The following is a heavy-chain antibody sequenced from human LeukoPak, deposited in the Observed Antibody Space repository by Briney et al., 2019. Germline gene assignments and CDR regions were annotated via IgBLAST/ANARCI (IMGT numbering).Heavy chain of an antibody. J-gene: IGHJ4*02. CDR1: GFTFSSYC. D-gene: IGHD2-2*01. CDR3: ARGYCSSSSCHDYYFDY. V-gene: IGHV3-74*01. CDR2: LNSDGSHT. Sequence: GGSLRLSCAASGFTFSSYCMHWVRHDPGKGLVWVSRLNSDGSHTTYGDYVKGRFTISRDNAKNTLYLQMNSLRAEDTAVFHCARGYCSSSSCHDYYFDYWGQGTLVTVSS.